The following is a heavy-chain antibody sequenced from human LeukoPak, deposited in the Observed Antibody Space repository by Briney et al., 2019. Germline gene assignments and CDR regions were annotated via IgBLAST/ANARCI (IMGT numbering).Heavy chain of an antibody. V-gene: IGHV3-30*18. D-gene: IGHD6-13*01. CDR1: GFTFSSYG. Sequence: GGSLRLSCAASGFTFSSYGMHWVRQAPGKGLEWVAVISYDGSNKYYADSVKGRFTISRDNSKNTLYLQMNSLRAEDTAVYYCAKVYPYPMPYSSSWYEVEGAGGSDYWGQGTLVTVSS. CDR2: ISYDGSNK. CDR3: AKVYPYPMPYSSSWYEVEGAGGSDY. J-gene: IGHJ4*02.